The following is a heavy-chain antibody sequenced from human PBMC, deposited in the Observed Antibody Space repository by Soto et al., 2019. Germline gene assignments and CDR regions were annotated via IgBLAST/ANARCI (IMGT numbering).Heavy chain of an antibody. Sequence: EVQLLESGGGLVQPGGSLRLSCAASGFRFVSYTMSWVRQAPGKGLEWVSGISGSGASTYYADSVKGRFTISRDKSRNTLYLQMNSLRAEDTAVYYCAKARQFIVVAPLDYWGQGTLVTVSS. D-gene: IGHD3-22*01. J-gene: IGHJ4*02. V-gene: IGHV3-23*01. CDR3: AKARQFIVVAPLDY. CDR2: ISGSGAST. CDR1: GFRFVSYT.